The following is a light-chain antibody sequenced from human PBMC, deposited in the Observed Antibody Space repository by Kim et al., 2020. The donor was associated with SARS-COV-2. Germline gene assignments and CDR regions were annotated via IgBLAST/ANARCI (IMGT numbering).Light chain of an antibody. CDR3: HHRQT. V-gene: IGKV1-5*01. Sequence: DIQMTQSPSTLPASVGDRVTITCRATQYVTRGLAWYQQKPGRAPKLLIYDASTLDRGVPSRFRGSGSGTEFTLTINSLQPDDFASYYCHHRQTFGQGTKVDIK. CDR2: DAS. CDR1: QYVTRG. J-gene: IGKJ1*01.